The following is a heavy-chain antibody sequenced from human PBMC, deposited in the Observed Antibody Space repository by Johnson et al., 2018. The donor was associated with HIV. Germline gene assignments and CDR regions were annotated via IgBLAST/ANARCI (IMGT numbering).Heavy chain of an antibody. CDR3: TTLGGDAFDI. V-gene: IGHV3-15*05. Sequence: VQLVESGGDLVKPGGSLRLSCTASGFSFTNAWMSWVRQAPGKGLAWVGRIKGESDGGSTDYAAPLKGRFTISRDDSKNTVYLYMNSLRIEDTAVYYCTTLGGDAFDIWGQGTMVTVSS. CDR1: GFSFTNAW. D-gene: IGHD3-3*01. CDR2: IKGESDGGST. J-gene: IGHJ3*02.